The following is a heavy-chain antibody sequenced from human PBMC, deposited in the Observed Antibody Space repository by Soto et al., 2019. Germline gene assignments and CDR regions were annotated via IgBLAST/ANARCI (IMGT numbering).Heavy chain of an antibody. D-gene: IGHD6-6*01. Sequence: QVQLVESGGGVVQPGRSLRLSCAASGFPFSSYAMHWVRQAPGKGLEGVAVISYDGSNKYYADSVKGRFTISRDNSKNTLYLQMNSLRAEDTAVYYCARDKMVYSSSSGSYVWGQGTLVTVSS. V-gene: IGHV3-30-3*01. J-gene: IGHJ4*02. CDR1: GFPFSSYA. CDR3: ARDKMVYSSSSGSYV. CDR2: ISYDGSNK.